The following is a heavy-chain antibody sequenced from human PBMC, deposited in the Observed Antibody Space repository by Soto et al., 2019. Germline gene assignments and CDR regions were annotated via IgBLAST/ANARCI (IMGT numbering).Heavy chain of an antibody. V-gene: IGHV1-69*04. CDR1: GGTFSSYT. Sequence: SVKVSCKASGGTFSSYTISWVRQAPGQGLEWMGRIIPILGIANYAQKFQGRVTITADKSTSTAYMELSSLRSEDTAVYYCARDSIAAAGHSDYWGQGTLVTVSS. J-gene: IGHJ4*02. CDR3: ARDSIAAAGHSDY. CDR2: IIPILGIA. D-gene: IGHD6-13*01.